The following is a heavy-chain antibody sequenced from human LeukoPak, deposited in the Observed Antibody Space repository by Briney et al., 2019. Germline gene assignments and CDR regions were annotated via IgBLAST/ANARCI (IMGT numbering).Heavy chain of an antibody. J-gene: IGHJ3*01. CDR1: GFTFDDYA. Sequence: GGSLRLSCAASGFTFDDYAMHWVRQAPGKGLEWVSGISWDSGTIGYADSVKGRFTISRDNAKSSLYLQMNSLRAEDTALYYCAKGLNFGAFDFWGQGTMVTVSS. CDR3: AKGLNFGAFDF. D-gene: IGHD1-7*01. CDR2: ISWDSGTI. V-gene: IGHV3-9*01.